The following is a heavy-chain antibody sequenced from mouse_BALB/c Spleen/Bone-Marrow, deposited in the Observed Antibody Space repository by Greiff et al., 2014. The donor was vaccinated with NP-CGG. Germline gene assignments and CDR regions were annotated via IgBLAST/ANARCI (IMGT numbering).Heavy chain of an antibody. CDR1: GFTSSNYG. CDR3: VRGNYGNYVDYFDF. D-gene: IGHD2-1*01. Sequence: EVKLVESGGGLVQPGGSLKLSCAASGFTSSNYGMSWVRQTPDKRLELVATINSNGGSTYYPDSVKGRFTISRDTAKNTLYLQMSSLKSEETAMYYCVRGNYGNYVDYFDFWGQGTTLTVSS. V-gene: IGHV5-6-3*01. J-gene: IGHJ2*01. CDR2: INSNGGST.